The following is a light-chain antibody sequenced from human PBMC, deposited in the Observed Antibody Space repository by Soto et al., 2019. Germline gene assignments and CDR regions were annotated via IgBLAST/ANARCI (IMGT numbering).Light chain of an antibody. V-gene: IGLV2-23*01. CDR1: SSDIGSYNL. J-gene: IGLJ2*01. Sequence: QSVLTQPASVSGSPGQSITISCTGISSDIGSYNLVSWYQHHPGKAPKLMIYEGSKRPSGVSNRFSGSKSGNTASLTISGLQAEDEADYYCCSYAGGSTPVVFGGGTKVTVL. CDR2: EGS. CDR3: CSYAGGSTPVV.